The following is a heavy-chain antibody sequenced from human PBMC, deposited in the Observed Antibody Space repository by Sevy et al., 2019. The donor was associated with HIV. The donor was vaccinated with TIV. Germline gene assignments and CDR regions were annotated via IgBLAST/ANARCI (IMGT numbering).Heavy chain of an antibody. CDR1: GFTFSSYA. J-gene: IGHJ4*02. CDR2: ISGSGGST. Sequence: GGSLRLSCAASGFTFSSYAMSWVRQAPGKGLEWVSAISGSGGSTYYADSVKGRFTISRDNSKNTLYLQMNSLGAEDTAVYYCAKDWRYYDSSAEGDYWGQGTLVTVSS. CDR3: AKDWRYYDSSAEGDY. V-gene: IGHV3-23*01. D-gene: IGHD3-22*01.